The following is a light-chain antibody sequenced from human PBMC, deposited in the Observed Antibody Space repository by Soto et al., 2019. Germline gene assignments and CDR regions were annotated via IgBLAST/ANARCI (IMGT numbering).Light chain of an antibody. CDR1: QGISSG. CDR3: QQFNNYPQIT. V-gene: IGKV1D-13*01. J-gene: IGKJ3*01. CDR2: DAS. Sequence: AIQLTQSPSSLSASVGDRVTITCRASQGISSGLAWYQQKAGKAPKLLIYDASSLESGVPSRFSGSGSGTYFTLTISSLQPEDFATYYCQQFNNYPQITFGPGTKVDIK.